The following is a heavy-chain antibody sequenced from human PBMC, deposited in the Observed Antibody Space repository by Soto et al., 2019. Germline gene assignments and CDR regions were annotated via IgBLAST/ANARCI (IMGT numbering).Heavy chain of an antibody. Sequence: ASVKVSCKVSGYTLTELSMHWVRQAPGKGLEWMGGFDPEDGETIYAQKFQGRVTMTEDTSTDTAYMELSSLRSEDTAVYYCATDWGWRELLAFPYWGQGTLVTVSS. J-gene: IGHJ4*02. D-gene: IGHD1-26*01. V-gene: IGHV1-24*01. CDR2: FDPEDGET. CDR1: GYTLTELS. CDR3: ATDWGWRELLAFPY.